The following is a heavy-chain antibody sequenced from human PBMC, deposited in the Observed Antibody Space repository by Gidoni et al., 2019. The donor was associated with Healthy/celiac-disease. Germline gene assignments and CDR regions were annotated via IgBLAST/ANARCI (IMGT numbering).Heavy chain of an antibody. Sequence: EVQLVESGGGLDQPGGSLRLSCAASGFTFSSYWMSWVRQAPGKGLEWVANIKQDVSEKYYVDSVKGRFTISRDNAKNSLYLQMNSLRAEDTAVYYCARRFYEDYYYYGMDVWGQGTTVTVSS. J-gene: IGHJ6*02. CDR3: ARRFYEDYYYYGMDV. V-gene: IGHV3-7*01. CDR1: GFTFSSYW. D-gene: IGHD5-12*01. CDR2: IKQDVSEK.